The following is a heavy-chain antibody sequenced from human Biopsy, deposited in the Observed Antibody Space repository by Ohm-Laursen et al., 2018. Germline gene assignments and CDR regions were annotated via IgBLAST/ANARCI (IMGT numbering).Heavy chain of an antibody. Sequence: GTLSLTCTVSGGSTSSDYWSWIRQTPGKGLEWIGYIYYSGSTNYNPSLKSRVTISVDTSKNQFSLRLNSVTAADTAVYHCARATNSTGWPYYYFYGMDVWGQGTTVTVSS. V-gene: IGHV4-59*01. J-gene: IGHJ6*02. D-gene: IGHD2/OR15-2a*01. CDR2: IYYSGST. CDR3: ARATNSTGWPYYYFYGMDV. CDR1: GGSTSSDY.